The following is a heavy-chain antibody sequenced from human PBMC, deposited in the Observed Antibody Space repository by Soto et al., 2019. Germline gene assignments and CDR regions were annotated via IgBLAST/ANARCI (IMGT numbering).Heavy chain of an antibody. CDR2: ISAYNGNT. Sequence: RASVKVSCKASGYTFTSYGISWVRQAPGQGLEWMGWISAYNGNTNYAQKLQGRVTMTTDTSTSTAYMELRSLRSDDTAVYYCARDREDIVVVPAAMLGYYYYYGMDVWGQGTTVTVSS. V-gene: IGHV1-18*01. CDR1: GYTFTSYG. J-gene: IGHJ6*02. D-gene: IGHD2-2*01. CDR3: ARDREDIVVVPAAMLGYYYYYGMDV.